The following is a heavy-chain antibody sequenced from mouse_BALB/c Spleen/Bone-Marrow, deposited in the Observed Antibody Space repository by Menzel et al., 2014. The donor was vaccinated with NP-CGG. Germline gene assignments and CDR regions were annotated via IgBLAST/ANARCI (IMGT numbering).Heavy chain of an antibody. CDR1: GFDFSRYW. CDR3: ARPDYYGYLNY. Sequence: EVMLVESGGGLVQPGGSLKLSCAASGFDFSRYWMSWVRQAPGKGLEWIGEINPDSRTINYSPSLKGKFIISRDNAKNTLYLRLNKVRSGDTALYYCARPDYYGYLNYWGQGTTLTVSS. CDR2: INPDSRTI. D-gene: IGHD1-1*01. V-gene: IGHV4-1*02. J-gene: IGHJ2*01.